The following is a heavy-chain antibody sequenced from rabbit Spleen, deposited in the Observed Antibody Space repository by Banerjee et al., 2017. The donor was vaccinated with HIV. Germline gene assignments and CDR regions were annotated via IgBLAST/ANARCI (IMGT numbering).Heavy chain of an antibody. CDR2: IYTGNGKT. J-gene: IGHJ6*01. CDR1: GFSFSRGYD. D-gene: IGHD8-1*01. Sequence: QSVEESGGDLVKPGASLTLTCTASGFSFSRGYDMCWVRQAPGRGLEWIGCIYTGNGKTYSATWAKGRFTISKPSSTTVTLQMTSLTAADTATYFCARDSGTSFSTYGMDLWGPGTLVTVS. CDR3: ARDSGTSFSTYGMDL. V-gene: IGHV1S40*01.